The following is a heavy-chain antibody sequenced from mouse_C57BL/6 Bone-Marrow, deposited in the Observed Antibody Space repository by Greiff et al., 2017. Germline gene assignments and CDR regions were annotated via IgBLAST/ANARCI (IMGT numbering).Heavy chain of an antibody. CDR1: GYTFTDYN. CDR2: INPNNGGT. J-gene: IGHJ2*01. D-gene: IGHD1-1*01. CDR3: ARGGYYGRAYFDY. Sequence: VQLKQSGPELVKPGASVKMSCKASGYTFTDYNMHWVKQSHGKSLEWIGYINPNNGGTSYNQKFKGKATLTVNKSSSTAYMELRSLTSEDSAVYYCARGGYYGRAYFDYWGQGTTLTVSS. V-gene: IGHV1-22*01.